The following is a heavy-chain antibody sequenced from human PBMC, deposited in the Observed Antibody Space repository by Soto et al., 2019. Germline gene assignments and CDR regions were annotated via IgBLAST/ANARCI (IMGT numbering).Heavy chain of an antibody. CDR3: ARAMGGYYDRSGGSYDY. CDR2: IYYSGST. Sequence: QVQLQESGPGLVKPSQTLSLTCTVSGGSISSGGYYWSWIRQHPGKGLEWIGYIYYSGSTYYNPSLKSRVTISVDTSKNQFYLKLSSVTAADTAVYYCARAMGGYYDRSGGSYDYWGQGTLVTVSS. V-gene: IGHV4-31*03. D-gene: IGHD3-22*01. J-gene: IGHJ4*02. CDR1: GGSISSGGYY.